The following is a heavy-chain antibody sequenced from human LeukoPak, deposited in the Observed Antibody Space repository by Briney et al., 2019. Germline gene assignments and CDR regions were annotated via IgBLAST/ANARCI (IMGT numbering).Heavy chain of an antibody. CDR2: ISSSSSYI. CDR1: GFTFSSYS. J-gene: IGHJ6*03. CDR3: ARLGSSSWDYYYYYMDV. V-gene: IGHV3-21*01. D-gene: IGHD6-13*01. Sequence: PGGSLRLSCAVSGFTFSSYSMNWVRQAPGKGLEWVSSISSSSSYIYYADSVKGRFTISRDNTKNSLYLQMNSLRAEDTAVYYCARLGSSSWDYYYYYMDVWGKGTTVTVSS.